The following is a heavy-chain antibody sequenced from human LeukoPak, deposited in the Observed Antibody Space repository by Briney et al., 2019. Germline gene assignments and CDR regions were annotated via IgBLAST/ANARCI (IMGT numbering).Heavy chain of an antibody. Sequence: GGSLRLSCAASGFTFSDTWIHWVRQAPGEGLVWVSRIRSDGSDTRYAESVKGRFTISRDNAKNTLYLQMDSLRAEDTAVYYCARDARWGQGTLVTVSS. CDR2: IRSDGSDT. CDR3: ARDAR. J-gene: IGHJ4*02. CDR1: GFTFSDTW. V-gene: IGHV3-74*01.